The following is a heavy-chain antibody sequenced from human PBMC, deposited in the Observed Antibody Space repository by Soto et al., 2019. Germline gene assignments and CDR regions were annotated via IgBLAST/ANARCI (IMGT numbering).Heavy chain of an antibody. CDR3: ARDPRTALASAMDV. CDR1: GFIFSHFG. Sequence: GGSPTLFSTASGFIFSHFGMHWVRQAPGKGLEWVAGVWYDGSNGVSAESVKGRFTISRDNSKNTLYLQMTSLRAEDTAVYYCARDPRTALASAMDVCGEVTTVTVS. J-gene: IGHJ6*02. D-gene: IGHD1-1*01. CDR2: VWYDGSNG. V-gene: IGHV3-33*01.